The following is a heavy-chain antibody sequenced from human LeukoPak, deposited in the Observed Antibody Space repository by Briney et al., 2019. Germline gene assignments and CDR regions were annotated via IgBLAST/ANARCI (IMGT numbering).Heavy chain of an antibody. V-gene: IGHV4-4*07. D-gene: IGHD1-26*01. J-gene: IGHJ5*02. CDR2: IYTSGST. CDR3: ARDRFRWELPHLGWFDP. CDR1: GGSISSYY. Sequence: SETLSLTCTVSGGSISSYYWSWIRQPPGKGLEWIGRIYTSGSTNYNPSLKSRVTMSVDTSKNQFSLKLSSVTAADTAVYYCARDRFRWELPHLGWFDPWGQGTLVTVSS.